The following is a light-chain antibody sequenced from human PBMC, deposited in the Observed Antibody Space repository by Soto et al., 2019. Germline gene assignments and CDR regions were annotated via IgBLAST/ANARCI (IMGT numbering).Light chain of an antibody. V-gene: IGKV3-15*01. J-gene: IGKJ1*01. CDR2: GAS. CDR1: QSVSSN. CDR3: QQYNNWWT. Sequence: IAMTQSPATLSVSPGERATLSCRASQSVSSNLAWYQQKPGQAPRLLIYGASTRATGIPARFSGSGSGTEFTLTISSLQSEDFAVYYCQQYNNWWTFGQGTKVDIK.